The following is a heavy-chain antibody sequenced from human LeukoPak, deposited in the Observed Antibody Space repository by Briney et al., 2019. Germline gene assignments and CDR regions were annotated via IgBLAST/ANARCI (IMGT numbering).Heavy chain of an antibody. CDR2: SIPIFGTA. V-gene: IGHV1-69*13. Sequence: SVKVSCKASGGTFSSYAISWVRQAPGQGLEWMGGSIPIFGTANYAQKFQGRVTITADESTSTAYMELSSLRSEDTAVYYCARGVWGYCTNGVCPPDYWGQGTPVTVSS. J-gene: IGHJ4*02. CDR1: GGTFSSYA. CDR3: ARGVWGYCTNGVCPPDY. D-gene: IGHD2-8*01.